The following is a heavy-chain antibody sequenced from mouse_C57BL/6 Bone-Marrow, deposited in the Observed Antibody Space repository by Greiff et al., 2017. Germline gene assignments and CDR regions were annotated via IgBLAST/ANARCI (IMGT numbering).Heavy chain of an antibody. D-gene: IGHD1-1*01. V-gene: IGHV5-6*01. CDR3: ARLYGSNFDY. CDR1: GFTFSSYG. J-gene: IGHJ2*01. CDR2: ISSGGSYT. Sequence: EVMLVESGGDLVKPGGSLKLSCAASGFTFSSYGMSWVRQTPDKRLEWVATISSGGSYTYYPDSVKGRFTISRDNAKNTLYLQMSSLKSEDTAMYYCARLYGSNFDYWGQGTTLTVSS.